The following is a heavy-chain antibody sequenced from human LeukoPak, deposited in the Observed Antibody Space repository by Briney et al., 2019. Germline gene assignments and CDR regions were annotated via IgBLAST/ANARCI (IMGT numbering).Heavy chain of an antibody. Sequence: SVKVSCKASGGTFSSYAISWVRQAPGQGLEWMGRIIPILGIANYAQKFQGRVTITADKSTSTAYMELSSLRSEDTAVYYCARERWELWFGELTYAAFDIWGQGTMVTVSS. D-gene: IGHD3-10*01. CDR2: IIPILGIA. V-gene: IGHV1-69*04. J-gene: IGHJ3*02. CDR1: GGTFSSYA. CDR3: ARERWELWFGELTYAAFDI.